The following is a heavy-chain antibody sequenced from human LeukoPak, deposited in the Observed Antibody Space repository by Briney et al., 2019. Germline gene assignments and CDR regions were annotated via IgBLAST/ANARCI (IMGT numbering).Heavy chain of an antibody. D-gene: IGHD3-10*01. V-gene: IGHV1-69*13. Sequence: SVKVSCKASGGTFSSYAVSWVRQAPGQGLEWMGGIIPIFGTANYAQKFQGRVTITADESTSTAYMELSSLRSEDTAVYYCARGSRHYYGSGSYYLDYWGQGTLVTVSS. J-gene: IGHJ4*02. CDR1: GGTFSSYA. CDR2: IIPIFGTA. CDR3: ARGSRHYYGSGSYYLDY.